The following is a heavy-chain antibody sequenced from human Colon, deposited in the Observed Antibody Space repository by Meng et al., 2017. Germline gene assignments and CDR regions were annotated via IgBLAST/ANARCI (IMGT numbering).Heavy chain of an antibody. J-gene: IGHJ4*02. CDR1: GGSFDNYA. CDR3: ARDRRNYYLDL. V-gene: IGHV1-69*05. D-gene: IGHD6-6*01. Sequence: QVQLMQCGTEVKPPGSSVRVSCKASGGSFDNYATSWVRQAPGQGLERVGGIIPGVGTTNYAQRFQGRVTITTDRSAGTVFMQLNSLRFEDTAVYYCARDRRNYYLDLWGQGTLVTVSS. CDR2: IIPGVGTT.